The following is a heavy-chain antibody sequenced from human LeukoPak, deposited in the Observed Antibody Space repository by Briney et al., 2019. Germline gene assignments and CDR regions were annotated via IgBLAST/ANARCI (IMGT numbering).Heavy chain of an antibody. D-gene: IGHD6-13*01. V-gene: IGHV3-7*03. CDR3: AKGIAAAVTYYFDY. CDR2: IKQDGSEK. J-gene: IGHJ4*02. Sequence: PGGSLRLSCVASGFTFSNYWMTWVRQAPGKGLEWVANIKQDGSEKYYVDSVRGRFAISRDNAKNSIYLQMNSLRAEDTALYYCAKGIAAAVTYYFDYWGQGTLVTVSS. CDR1: GFTFSNYW.